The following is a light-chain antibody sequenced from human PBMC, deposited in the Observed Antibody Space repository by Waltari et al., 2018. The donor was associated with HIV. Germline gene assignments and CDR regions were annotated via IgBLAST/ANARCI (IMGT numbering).Light chain of an antibody. CDR2: WAS. Sequence: DIVMTQSPDSLAVSLGERATINCRSRQSFLSTSDNKNYLAWYQHKPGQPPKLLISWASTRESGVPARFSGSGSGKDFTLTISSLQAEDVAVYYCQQYFTTPITFGQGTRLEIE. J-gene: IGKJ5*01. V-gene: IGKV4-1*01. CDR3: QQYFTTPIT. CDR1: QSFLSTSDNKNY.